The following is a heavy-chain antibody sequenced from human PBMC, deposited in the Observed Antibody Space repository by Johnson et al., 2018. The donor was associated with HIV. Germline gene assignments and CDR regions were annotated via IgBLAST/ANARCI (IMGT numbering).Heavy chain of an antibody. V-gene: IGHV3-NL1*01. J-gene: IGHJ3*02. D-gene: IGHD7-27*01. CDR3: ARGLRWGLHDAFDI. Sequence: VASGGGVVQPGGSLRLACGASGFTFSSYGMLCVRQAPGMGLEWVSGLSWNRGSIGYADSVMGRLTISRDNAKNSLYLQMNSLRAEDTAVYYCARGLRWGLHDAFDIWGQGTMVTVSS. CDR2: LSWNRGSI. CDR1: GFTFSSYG.